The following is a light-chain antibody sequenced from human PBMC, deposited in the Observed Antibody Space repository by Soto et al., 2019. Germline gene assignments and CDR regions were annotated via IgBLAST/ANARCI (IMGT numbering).Light chain of an antibody. V-gene: IGKV1-5*03. CDR3: HQYNSYSYT. Sequence: DIQMTQSPSTLSASVGDRVTITCRASQSISSWLAWYQQNPGKAPKLLIYKASSLESGVPSRFSGRGSGTEFPLTISGLQPDDCATYYCHQYNSYSYTFGQGTKLEIK. CDR2: KAS. J-gene: IGKJ2*01. CDR1: QSISSW.